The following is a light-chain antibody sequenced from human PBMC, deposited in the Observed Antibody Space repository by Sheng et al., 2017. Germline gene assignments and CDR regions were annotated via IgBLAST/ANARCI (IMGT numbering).Light chain of an antibody. CDR1: QRISNY. V-gene: IGKV1-16*02. CDR3: QQYKSYPLT. CDR2: KAS. Sequence: DIQMTQSPSSLSASVGDRVTITCRASQRISNYLSWYQQKLGKAPKFLIYKASSLQSGVPSKFSGSGSGTDFTLTISSLQPEDFATYYCQQYKSYPLTFGGGTKVEIK. J-gene: IGKJ4*01.